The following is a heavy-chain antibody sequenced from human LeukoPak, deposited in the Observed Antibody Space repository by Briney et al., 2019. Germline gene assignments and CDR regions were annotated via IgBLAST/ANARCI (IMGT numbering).Heavy chain of an antibody. Sequence: GESLKISCKGSGYSFTSYWIGWVRQMPGKGLEWMGIIYPGDSDTRYSPSFQGQVTISADRSISTAYLQWSSLKASDTAMYYCARHPYSSGWHFDYWGQGTLVTVSS. V-gene: IGHV5-51*01. CDR2: IYPGDSDT. D-gene: IGHD6-19*01. J-gene: IGHJ4*02. CDR3: ARHPYSSGWHFDY. CDR1: GYSFTSYW.